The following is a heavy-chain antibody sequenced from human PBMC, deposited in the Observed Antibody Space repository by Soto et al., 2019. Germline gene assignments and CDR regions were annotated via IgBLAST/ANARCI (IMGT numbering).Heavy chain of an antibody. J-gene: IGHJ4*02. D-gene: IGHD3-9*01. Sequence: QVQLVQSGAEVKKPGASVKVSCKASGYTFTSYDINWVRQATGQGLEWMGWMNPNSGNAAFAQKFQGRVTMTRDTSVSTASMEFSSLRAEDTAVYYCARGFEGKRGGDYWGQGTLVTVSS. CDR1: GYTFTSYD. CDR2: MNPNSGNA. V-gene: IGHV1-8*01. CDR3: ARGFEGKRGGDY.